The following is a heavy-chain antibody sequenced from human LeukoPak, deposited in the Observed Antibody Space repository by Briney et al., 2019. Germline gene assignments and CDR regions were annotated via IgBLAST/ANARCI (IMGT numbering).Heavy chain of an antibody. CDR1: GFTFSSYA. CDR2: ISGSGGHT. CDR3: AKDQYGGNPQYYFDY. J-gene: IGHJ4*02. V-gene: IGHV3-23*01. Sequence: PGGSLRLSCAASGFTFSSYAMSWVRQAPGKGLDWVSAISGSGGHTYYADSVKGRFTISRDNSKNTLYLQMNSLRAEDTAVYYCAKDQYGGNPQYYFDYWGQGTLVTVSS. D-gene: IGHD4-23*01.